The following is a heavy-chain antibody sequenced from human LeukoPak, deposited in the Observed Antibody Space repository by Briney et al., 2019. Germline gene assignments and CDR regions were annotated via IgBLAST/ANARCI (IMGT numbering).Heavy chain of an antibody. CDR1: GFTLSDYY. CDR3: VSFYETY. V-gene: IGHV3-74*01. CDR2: INSDGSWT. D-gene: IGHD2/OR15-2a*01. J-gene: IGHJ4*02. Sequence: GGSLRLSCATSGFTLSDYYMNWVRQAPGKGLVWVSHINSDGSWTSYADSVKGRFTISKDNAKNTVYLQMNNLRAEDTAVYYCVSFYETYWGRGTLVTVSS.